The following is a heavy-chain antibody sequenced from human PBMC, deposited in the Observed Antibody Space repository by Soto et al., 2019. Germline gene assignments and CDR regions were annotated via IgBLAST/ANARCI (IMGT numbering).Heavy chain of an antibody. J-gene: IGHJ4*02. D-gene: IGHD4-17*01. CDR2: IYYSGST. Sequence: QVQLQESGPGLVKPSQTLSLTCNVSGGSISSGDYYWSWIRQPPGKGLEWIGYIYYSGSTYYNPSLKIRVTISVDTSKNQFSLKLSSVTAADTAVYYCARDHHDDYGDYERGPHFDYWGQGTLVTVSS. V-gene: IGHV4-30-4*01. CDR1: GGSISSGDYY. CDR3: ARDHHDDYGDYERGPHFDY.